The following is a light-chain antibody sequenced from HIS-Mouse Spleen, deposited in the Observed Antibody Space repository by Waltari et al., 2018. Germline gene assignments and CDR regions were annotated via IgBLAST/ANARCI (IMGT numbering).Light chain of an antibody. CDR2: EGS. CDR3: CSYAGSSTWV. Sequence: QSALTQPASVSGSPGQSITISCTGTSSDVGCYNLASWYQQHPGKAPKLLIYEGSKRPSGVSNRFSGSKSGNTASLTISGLQAEDEADYYCCSYAGSSTWVFGGGTKLTVL. CDR1: SSDVGCYNL. J-gene: IGLJ3*02. V-gene: IGLV2-23*01.